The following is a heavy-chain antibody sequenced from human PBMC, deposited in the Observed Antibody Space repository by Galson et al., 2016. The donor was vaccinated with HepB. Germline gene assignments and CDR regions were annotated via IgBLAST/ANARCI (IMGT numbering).Heavy chain of an antibody. Sequence: SLRLSCAASGFTFSRYEMNWVRQAPGKGLEWVSYISSSGTTIYYADSVKGRFTISRDNAKNSLSLQMHSLRAEDTAVYYCAREPVRLDDLLTGPPKNPDYWGQGTLVTVSS. V-gene: IGHV3-48*03. CDR3: AREPVRLDDLLTGPPKNPDY. D-gene: IGHD3-9*01. CDR1: GFTFSRYE. J-gene: IGHJ4*02. CDR2: ISSSGTTI.